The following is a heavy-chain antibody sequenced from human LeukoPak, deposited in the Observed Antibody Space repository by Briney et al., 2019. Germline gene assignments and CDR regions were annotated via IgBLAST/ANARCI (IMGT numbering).Heavy chain of an antibody. Sequence: GGSLRLSCAASGFTVSSNYMSWVRQAPGKGLEWVSVIYSGGSTYYADSVKGRFTISRDNSKNTLYLQMNSLRAEDTAVYYCASPRSSWYFDFDYWGQGTLVTVSS. CDR2: IYSGGST. J-gene: IGHJ4*02. CDR1: GFTVSSNY. D-gene: IGHD6-13*01. V-gene: IGHV3-53*01. CDR3: ASPRSSWYFDFDY.